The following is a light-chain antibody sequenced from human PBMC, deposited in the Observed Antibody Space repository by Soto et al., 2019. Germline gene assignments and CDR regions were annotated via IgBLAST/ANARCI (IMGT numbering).Light chain of an antibody. J-gene: IGKJ5*01. CDR1: QRLVYSDGYSF. V-gene: IGKV2-30*01. Sequence: DVVMTQSPLSLSFTLGHPSAISCRSSQRLVYSDGYSFLIWLQQRPGQSPRRLIYKVSNRDSGVPDRFSGSGSGNDFTLKISRVEAEDVGVYYCVQNTHWPPSIGQGTRLEI. CDR2: KVS. CDR3: VQNTHWPPS.